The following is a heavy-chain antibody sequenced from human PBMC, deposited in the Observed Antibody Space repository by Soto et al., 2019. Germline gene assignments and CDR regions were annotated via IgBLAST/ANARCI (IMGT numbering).Heavy chain of an antibody. D-gene: IGHD2-15*01. Sequence: PSETLSLTCAVYGGSFSGYYWSWIRQPPGKGLEWIGEINHSGSTNYNPSLKSRVTISVDTSKNQFSLKLSSVTAADTAGYYCARRDIVVVVAATGGAFDIWGQGTMVTVSS. CDR1: GGSFSGYY. CDR3: ARRDIVVVVAATGGAFDI. CDR2: INHSGST. V-gene: IGHV4-34*01. J-gene: IGHJ3*02.